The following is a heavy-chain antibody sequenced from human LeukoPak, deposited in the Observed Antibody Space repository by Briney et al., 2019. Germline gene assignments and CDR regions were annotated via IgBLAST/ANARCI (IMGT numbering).Heavy chain of an antibody. J-gene: IGHJ3*02. CDR1: GYTFTSYG. CDR3: ARVPLGGDYYDSSGRSDAFDI. CDR2: ISAYNGNT. V-gene: IGHV1-18*01. Sequence: ASVKVSCKSSGYTFTSYGISWVRQAPGQGLEWMGWISAYNGNTNYAQKLQGRVTMTTDTSTSTAYMELRSLRSDDTAVYYCARVPLGGDYYDSSGRSDAFDIWGQGTMVTVSS. D-gene: IGHD3-22*01.